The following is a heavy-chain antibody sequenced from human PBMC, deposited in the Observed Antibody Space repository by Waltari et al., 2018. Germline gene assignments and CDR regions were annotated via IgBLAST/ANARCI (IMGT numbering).Heavy chain of an antibody. CDR2: IINNGDSS. CDR3: ARDECTGGDCYSHFHY. CDR1: GFTFSNYA. Sequence: EVHLLESGGGLIRPGGSLRLSWAASGFTFSNYAMTRVRQAPGKGLEWVSGIINNGDSSFSADSVKGRFTISRDNSKNTLYLQMENLRGEDTAVYYCARDECTGGDCYSHFHYWGQGTLVTVSS. V-gene: IGHV3-23*01. J-gene: IGHJ4*02. D-gene: IGHD2-21*02.